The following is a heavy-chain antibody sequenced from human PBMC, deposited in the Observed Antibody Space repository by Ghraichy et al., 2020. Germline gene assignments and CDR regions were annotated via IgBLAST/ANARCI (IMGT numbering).Heavy chain of an antibody. D-gene: IGHD6-19*01. CDR2: VSWYSGIL. V-gene: IGHV3-9*01. CDR3: AKGVAGLNYYYAMDV. J-gene: IGHJ6*02. CDR1: GFTFDDYA. Sequence: GGSLRLSCAASGFTFDDYAMYWVRNAPGKGLEWVSGVSWYSGILGYADSVEGRFTISRDNTKNSLYLQMNSLSAEDTAVYYCAKGVAGLNYYYAMDVWGQGTTVTVSS.